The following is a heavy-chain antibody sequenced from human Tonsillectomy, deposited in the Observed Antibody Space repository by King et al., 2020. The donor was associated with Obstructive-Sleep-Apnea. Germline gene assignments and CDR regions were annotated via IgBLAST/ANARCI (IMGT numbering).Heavy chain of an antibody. D-gene: IGHD6-13*01. Sequence: ITLKESGPTLVKPTQTLTLTCTFSGFSLSSSGVGVGWIRQPPGKALEWLALIYWDDDKRYSPSLKSRVTITKDTTKNKVVLTMTNMDPVDTATYYCAHSRFSSSRGGMDVWGQGTTVTVSS. CDR3: AHSRFSSSRGGMDV. CDR1: GFSLSSSGVG. J-gene: IGHJ6*02. CDR2: IYWDDDK. V-gene: IGHV2-5*02.